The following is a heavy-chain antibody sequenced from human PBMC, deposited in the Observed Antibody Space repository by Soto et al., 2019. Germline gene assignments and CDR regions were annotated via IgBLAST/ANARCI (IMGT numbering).Heavy chain of an antibody. CDR3: ASNSRHREVGSYGMDV. Sequence: ESLKISCKGSGYSFTSYWIGWVRQMPGKGLEWMGIIYPGDSDTRYSPSFQGQVTISADKSISTAYLQWSSLKASDTAMYYCASNSRHREVGSYGMDVWGQGTTVTVSS. V-gene: IGHV5-51*01. D-gene: IGHD6-13*01. J-gene: IGHJ6*02. CDR1: GYSFTSYW. CDR2: IYPGDSDT.